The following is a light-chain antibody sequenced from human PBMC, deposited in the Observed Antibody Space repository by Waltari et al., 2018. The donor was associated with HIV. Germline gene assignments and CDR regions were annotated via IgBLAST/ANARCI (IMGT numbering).Light chain of an antibody. J-gene: IGLJ2*01. CDR2: DSN. Sequence: QPVVTQEPSLTVSPGGTVILTCSSSAGVLMRGHCPYWFQQRPGQAPQTLIFDSNNRYSWTPARFTGSFLGGKAALTLTGAQPEDDADYYCLLSYDGDVVFGGGTKLTVL. CDR1: AGVLMRGHC. V-gene: IGLV7-46*01. CDR3: LLSYDGDVV.